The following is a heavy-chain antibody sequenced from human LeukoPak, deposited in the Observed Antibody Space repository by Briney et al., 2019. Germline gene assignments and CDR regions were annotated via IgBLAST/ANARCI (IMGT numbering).Heavy chain of an antibody. V-gene: IGHV3-23*01. Sequence: GGSLRLSCAASGFTFSSYAMSWVRQAPGKGLEWVSAISGSGGSTYYADSVKGRFTISRDNSKNTPYLQMNSLRAEDTAVYYCAKIPRYYYGSGTGGGYFDYWGQGTLVTVSS. J-gene: IGHJ4*02. D-gene: IGHD3-10*01. CDR2: ISGSGGST. CDR1: GFTFSSYA. CDR3: AKIPRYYYGSGTGGGYFDY.